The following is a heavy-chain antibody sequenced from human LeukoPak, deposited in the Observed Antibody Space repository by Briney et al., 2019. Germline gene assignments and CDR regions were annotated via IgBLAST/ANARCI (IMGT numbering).Heavy chain of an antibody. Sequence: ASVKVSCKASGYTFTSYGISWVRQAPGQGLEWMGWINTYNGNTNYAQKFQGRVTMTTDTSTSTAYTELRSLRSDDTAVYYCARHIVVNFQFDPWGQGTLVTVSS. J-gene: IGHJ5*02. V-gene: IGHV1-18*01. CDR1: GYTFTSYG. CDR3: ARHIVVNFQFDP. D-gene: IGHD2-21*01. CDR2: INTYNGNT.